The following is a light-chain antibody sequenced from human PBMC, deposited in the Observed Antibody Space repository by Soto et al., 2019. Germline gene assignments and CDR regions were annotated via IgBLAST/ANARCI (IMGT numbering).Light chain of an antibody. CDR3: ATWDDSLNIP. CDR2: GNN. V-gene: IGLV1-44*01. Sequence: QSVLTQPPSASGTPGQRVTISCSGSSSNIGSNTVNWYQQLPGTAPKLPIYGNNQRPSGVPDRFSGSKSGTSASLAISGLQSEDEADYYCATWDDSLNIPFGTGTKVTVL. J-gene: IGLJ1*01. CDR1: SSNIGSNT.